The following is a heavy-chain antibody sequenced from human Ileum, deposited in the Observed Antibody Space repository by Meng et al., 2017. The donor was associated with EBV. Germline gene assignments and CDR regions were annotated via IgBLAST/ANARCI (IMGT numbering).Heavy chain of an antibody. V-gene: IGHV4-39*01. CDR3: ARRYYGVPFDN. D-gene: IGHD3-3*01. CDR1: GDSISSSNHW. CDR2: IYYSGST. Sequence: QPRLHGSGPGLVKPSGPWSLTCAVSGDSISSSNHWWGWIRQPPGKGLEWVGTIYYSGSTFYNPSLKSRVTISLDTSKNQFSLKVSSVTAADTAVYYCARRYYGVPFDNWGQGTLVTVSS. J-gene: IGHJ4*02.